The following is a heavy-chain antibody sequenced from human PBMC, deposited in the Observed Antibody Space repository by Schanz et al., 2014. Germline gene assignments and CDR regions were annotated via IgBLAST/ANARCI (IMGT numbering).Heavy chain of an antibody. D-gene: IGHD5-12*01. CDR2: MYINSGST. Sequence: EVQLVESGGCLIQPGGSLRLSCAVSGFTVNTNYMSWVRQAPGKGLEWISSMYINSGSTQYADSVKGRFIISRDSSKNTLCLQMNSLRAEDTAVYFCARDGGRDGYNLAFDVWGQGTLVTVSS. CDR1: GFTVNTNY. V-gene: IGHV3-53*01. CDR3: ARDGGRDGYNLAFDV. J-gene: IGHJ3*01.